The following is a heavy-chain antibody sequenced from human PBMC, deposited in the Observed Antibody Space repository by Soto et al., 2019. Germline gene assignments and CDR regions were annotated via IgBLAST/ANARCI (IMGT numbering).Heavy chain of an antibody. J-gene: IGHJ4*02. Sequence: SVKVSCKASGFTFTSSAVQWVRQARGQRLEWIGWIVVGSGNTNYAQKFQERVTITRDMSTSTDYMELSSLRSEDTAVFFCAAVLFFGSSGSQPRSLDYWGQGTLVTVSS. CDR2: IVVGSGNT. V-gene: IGHV1-58*01. CDR3: AAVLFFGSSGSQPRSLDY. D-gene: IGHD3-22*01. CDR1: GFTFTSSA.